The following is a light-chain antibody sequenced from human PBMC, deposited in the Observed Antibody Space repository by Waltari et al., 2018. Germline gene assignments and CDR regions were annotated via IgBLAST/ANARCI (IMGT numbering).Light chain of an antibody. CDR1: NNDLGTYVL. CDR2: QGT. Sequence: QSALTQPASMSASHGQSITISCPATNNDLGTYVLVSWYQQPPGRAPKLLIFQGTKRPSEVSGRFSGSKFADTASLTISGLQPEDEADYYCCSYAGTWLFGGGTKVTVL. V-gene: IGLV2-23*01. CDR3: CSYAGTWL. J-gene: IGLJ3*02.